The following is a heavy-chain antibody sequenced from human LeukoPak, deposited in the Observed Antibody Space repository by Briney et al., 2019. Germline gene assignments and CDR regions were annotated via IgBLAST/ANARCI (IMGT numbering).Heavy chain of an antibody. Sequence: GSLRLSCAASGFTFSSYWMHWVRQAPGKGLVWVSRINSDGSSTSYADSVKGRFTISRDNAKNTLYLQMNSLRAEDTAVYYCARGTWATLYYYYMDVWGKGTTVTVSS. CDR1: GFTFSSYW. D-gene: IGHD5-24*01. V-gene: IGHV3-74*01. J-gene: IGHJ6*03. CDR2: INSDGSST. CDR3: ARGTWATLYYYYMDV.